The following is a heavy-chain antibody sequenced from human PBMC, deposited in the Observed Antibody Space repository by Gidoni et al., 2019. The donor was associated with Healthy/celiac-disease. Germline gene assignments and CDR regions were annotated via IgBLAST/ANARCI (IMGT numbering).Heavy chain of an antibody. V-gene: IGHV3-48*01. CDR1: DSHSGGVR. CDR2: NSSSSSTI. J-gene: IGHJ6*02. Sequence: EVQLVELGGGLVQPGGSWILPCGAPDSHSGGVRTTRVLRVPGTGLGWVSYNSSSSSTIYYADSVKGRFTISRDNAKNSLYLQMNSLRAEDTAVYYCARDDTGYCSGGSCYSADYYYYGMDVWGQGTTVTVSS. D-gene: IGHD2-15*01. CDR3: ARDDTGYCSGGSCYSADYYYYGMDV.